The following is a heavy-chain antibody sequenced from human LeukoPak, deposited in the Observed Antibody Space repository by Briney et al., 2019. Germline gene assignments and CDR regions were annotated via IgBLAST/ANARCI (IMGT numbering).Heavy chain of an antibody. V-gene: IGHV3-48*03. CDR1: GFTFSSYE. CDR3: ARGGGRFGELLSDWFDP. D-gene: IGHD3-10*01. J-gene: IGHJ5*02. CDR2: ISSSGSTI. Sequence: GGSLRLSCAASGFTFSSYEMNWVRQAPGKGLEWVSYISSSGSTIYYADSVKGRFTISRDNAKNSLYLKMNSLRAEDTAVYYCARGGGRFGELLSDWFDPWGQGTLVTVSS.